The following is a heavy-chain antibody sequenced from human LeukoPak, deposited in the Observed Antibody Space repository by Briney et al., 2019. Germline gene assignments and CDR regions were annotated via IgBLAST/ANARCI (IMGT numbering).Heavy chain of an antibody. D-gene: IGHD3-9*01. V-gene: IGHV4-59*01. CDR2: IYYSGST. CDR3: ARSKDILTGYCFDY. J-gene: IGHJ4*02. Sequence: SETLSLTCTVSGGSISSYYWSWIRQPPGRGLEWIGYIYYSGSTNYNPSLKSRVTISVDTSKNQFSLKLSSVTAADTAVYYCARSKDILTGYCFDYWGQGTLVTVSS. CDR1: GGSISSYY.